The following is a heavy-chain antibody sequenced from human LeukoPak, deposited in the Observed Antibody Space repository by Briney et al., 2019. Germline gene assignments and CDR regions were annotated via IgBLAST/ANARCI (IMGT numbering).Heavy chain of an antibody. V-gene: IGHV4-59*01. J-gene: IGHJ4*02. CDR3: ARFAYCGGHCWYYFDY. Sequence: PSETLSLTCTVSGGSISNYYWSWIRQPPGKGLEWIGYIYSSGSTNYNPSLESRVTISVDTSKNQFSLKLSSVTAADTAVYYCARFAYCGGHCWYYFDYWGQGSLVTVSS. CDR1: GGSISNYY. CDR2: IYSSGST. D-gene: IGHD2-21*02.